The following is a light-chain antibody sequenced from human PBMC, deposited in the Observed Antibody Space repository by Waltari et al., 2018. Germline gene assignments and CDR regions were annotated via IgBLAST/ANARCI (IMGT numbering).Light chain of an antibody. Sequence: EIVLTQSPGTLSLSPGDRATLPCRASQSVSGNDLAWYQQKPGQAPRLLIYGASSRATGIPDRFSGSGSGTDCTLTITRLEPEDFAVYYCQYYGSSPFTFGPGTIMDIK. V-gene: IGKV3-20*01. CDR2: GAS. CDR1: QSVSGND. CDR3: QYYGSSPFT. J-gene: IGKJ3*01.